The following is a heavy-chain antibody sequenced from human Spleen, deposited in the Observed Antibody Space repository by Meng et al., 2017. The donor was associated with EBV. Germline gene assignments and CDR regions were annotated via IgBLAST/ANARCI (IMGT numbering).Heavy chain of an antibody. Sequence: QVPLQQWGAGLLKPSENLSLTCAVYGGFFSDYYWSWIRQSPGKGLEWIGEIHQSGSTNYNPSLKSRVTISIDTSKNQFSLKVTSVTAADTAVYYCARALYSSSYYGSLSYWGQGTLVTVSS. V-gene: IGHV4-34*02. D-gene: IGHD6-13*01. CDR2: IHQSGST. CDR3: ARALYSSSYYGSLSY. CDR1: GGFFSDYY. J-gene: IGHJ4*02.